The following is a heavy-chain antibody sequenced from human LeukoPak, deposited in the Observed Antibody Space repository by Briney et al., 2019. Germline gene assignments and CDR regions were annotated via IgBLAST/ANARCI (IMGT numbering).Heavy chain of an antibody. CDR3: ARRRITIFGVQYNWFDP. V-gene: IGHV4-34*01. Sequence: NPSETLSLTCAVYGGSFSGYYWSWIRQPPGKGLEWIGEINHSGSTNYNPSLKSRVTISVDTSKNQFSLKLSSVTAADTAVYYCARRRITIFGVQYNWFDPWGQGTLVTVSS. J-gene: IGHJ5*02. CDR2: INHSGST. D-gene: IGHD3-3*01. CDR1: GGSFSGYY.